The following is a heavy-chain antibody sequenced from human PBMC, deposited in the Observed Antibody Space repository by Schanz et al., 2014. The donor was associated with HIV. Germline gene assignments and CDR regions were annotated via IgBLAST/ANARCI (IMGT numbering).Heavy chain of an antibody. Sequence: QVPLLQPGAELKKPGASVKVSCKASGYTFINYGISWVRQAPGQGLEWMGWISGYNGNTNYAQKIQGRVTMTRDTSTTTAYMELRGLRPDDTAIYYCARDGEPYGIDVWGQGTPVTVSS. V-gene: IGHV1-18*01. CDR1: GYTFINYG. D-gene: IGHD2-21*01. CDR2: ISGYNGNT. CDR3: ARDGEPYGIDV. J-gene: IGHJ6*02.